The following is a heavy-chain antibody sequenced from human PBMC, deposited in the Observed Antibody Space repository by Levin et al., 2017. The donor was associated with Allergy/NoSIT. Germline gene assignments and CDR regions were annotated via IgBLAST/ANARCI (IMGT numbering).Heavy chain of an antibody. CDR1: GGSVNSGSYY. CDR2: IYYSGST. V-gene: IGHV4-61*01. J-gene: IGHJ3*02. Sequence: PGGSLRLSCTVSGGSVNSGSYYWSWIRQPPGKGLEWIGYIYYSGSTNYNPSLKSRVTISVDTSKNQFSLKLSSVTAADTAVYYCARVQMTFGSPFAFDIWGQGTMVTVSS. D-gene: IGHD3-16*01. CDR3: ARVQMTFGSPFAFDI.